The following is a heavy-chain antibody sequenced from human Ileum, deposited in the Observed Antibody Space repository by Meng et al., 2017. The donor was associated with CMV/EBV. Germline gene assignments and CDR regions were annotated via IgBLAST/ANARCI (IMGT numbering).Heavy chain of an antibody. CDR3: ATNSEDY. D-gene: IGHD4-23*01. V-gene: IGHV4-34*01. J-gene: IGHJ4*02. Sequence: QGHLQPGGAGLLKTSETLSLTCAVYGGSFSDYYWIWIRQSPGKGLEWIGEVHHSGITNYNPSLKSRVTISVDTSKNQFFLKLTSVTAADTGLYYCATNSEDYWGQGTLVTVSS. CDR1: GGSFSDYY. CDR2: VHHSGIT.